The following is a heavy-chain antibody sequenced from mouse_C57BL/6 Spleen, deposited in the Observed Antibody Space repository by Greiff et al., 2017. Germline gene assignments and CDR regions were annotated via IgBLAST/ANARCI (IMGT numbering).Heavy chain of an antibody. Sequence: VQLQQPGPELVKPGASVKISCKASGYSFTDYNMNWVKQSNGKSLEWIGVINPNYGTTSYNQKFKGKATLTVDQSSSTAYMQLNSLTSEDSAVYDCARWKDSSGYGYFDYWGQGTTLTVSS. CDR3: ARWKDSSGYGYFDY. CDR2: INPNYGTT. D-gene: IGHD3-2*02. CDR1: GYSFTDYN. J-gene: IGHJ2*01. V-gene: IGHV1-39*01.